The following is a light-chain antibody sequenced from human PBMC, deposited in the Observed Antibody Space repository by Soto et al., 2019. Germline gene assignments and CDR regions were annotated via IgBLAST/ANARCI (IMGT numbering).Light chain of an antibody. CDR2: EVV. CDR1: KHDVGFYDF. Sequence: QSALTQPPSASGSPGKSVTISCTGTKHDVGFYDFVSWYQHHPGKAPRLIIYEVVQRPSGVPDRFSGSKSGNTASLTVSGLQAADESDSFCKSYAGSNTYGFGSVTKVTVL. J-gene: IGLJ1*01. V-gene: IGLV2-8*01. CDR3: KSYAGSNTYG.